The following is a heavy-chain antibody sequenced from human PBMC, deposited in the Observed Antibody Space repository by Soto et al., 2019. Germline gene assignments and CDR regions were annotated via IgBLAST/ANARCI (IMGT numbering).Heavy chain of an antibody. D-gene: IGHD3-9*01. CDR1: GGSISSGGYY. CDR3: ARAGGDDILTVYYTRNYYMDV. J-gene: IGHJ6*03. CDR2: IYYSGST. Sequence: PSETLSLTCTVSGGSISSGGYYWSWIRQHPGKGLEWIGYIYYSGSTYYNPSLKSRVTISVDTSKNQFSLKLSSVTAADTAVFYCARAGGDDILTVYYTRNYYMDVWGKGTTVTVSS. V-gene: IGHV4-31*03.